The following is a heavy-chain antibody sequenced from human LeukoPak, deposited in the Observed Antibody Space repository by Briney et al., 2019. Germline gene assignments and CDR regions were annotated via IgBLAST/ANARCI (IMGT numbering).Heavy chain of an antibody. CDR3: AKRVNSGNYSFDY. CDR2: ISGSGGST. D-gene: IGHD1-26*01. CDR1: GFTFSSYA. Sequence: PTGGSLRLSCAASGFTFSSYAMSWVRQAPGKGLEWVSAISGSGGSTYYADSVKGRFTISRDNSKNTLYLQMNSLRAEDTAVYYCAKRVNSGNYSFDYWGQGTLVTVSS. V-gene: IGHV3-23*01. J-gene: IGHJ4*02.